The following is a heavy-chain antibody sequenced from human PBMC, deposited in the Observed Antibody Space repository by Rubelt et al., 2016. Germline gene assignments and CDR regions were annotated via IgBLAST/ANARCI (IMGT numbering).Heavy chain of an antibody. CDR1: GFTFGNYA. Sequence: GGGLVQPGRSLRLSCKGSGFTFGNYAMSWFRQAPGKGLEWVGFVRSKPYGGTTEYAASVKGRFTISRDDSKSIAYLQMNSLRAEDTAVYYCARETFSSSSWGWFDPWGQGTLVTVSS. V-gene: IGHV3-49*03. J-gene: IGHJ5*02. CDR3: ARETFSSSSWGWFDP. D-gene: IGHD6-6*01. CDR2: VRSKPYGGTT.